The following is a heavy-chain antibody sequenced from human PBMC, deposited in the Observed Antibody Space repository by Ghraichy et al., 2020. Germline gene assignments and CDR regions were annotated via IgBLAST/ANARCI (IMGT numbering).Heavy chain of an antibody. V-gene: IGHV4-4*07. Sequence: SQTLSLTCTVSRGSMSSYYWSWIRQPAGKGLEWIGRIYSSGSTNYNLSLESRVTISLDMSKNQFSLKMTSVTAADTAVYYCARDPGAAGAEDYWGQGTLVPVSS. D-gene: IGHD6-13*01. CDR1: RGSMSSYY. CDR2: IYSSGST. CDR3: ARDPGAAGAEDY. J-gene: IGHJ4*02.